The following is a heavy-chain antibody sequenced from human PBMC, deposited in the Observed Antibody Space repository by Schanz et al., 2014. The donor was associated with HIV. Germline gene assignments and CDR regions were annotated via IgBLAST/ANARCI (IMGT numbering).Heavy chain of an antibody. CDR1: GFIFSDHF. J-gene: IGHJ4*02. D-gene: IGHD6-19*01. CDR2: IWYDGTTK. V-gene: IGHV3-33*06. CDR3: AKVAIHSSGWLPFDY. Sequence: VQLVESGGGVVQPGRSLRLSCTTSGFIFSDHFMGWVRQAPGKGLEWVAVIWYDGTTKYYGDSVKGRFTISRDNSKNTLYLQMNSLGAEDTAVYYCAKVAIHSSGWLPFDYWGQGTLVTVSS.